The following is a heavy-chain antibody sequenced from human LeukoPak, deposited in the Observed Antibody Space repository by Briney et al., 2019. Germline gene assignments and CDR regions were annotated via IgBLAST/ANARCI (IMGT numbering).Heavy chain of an antibody. Sequence: SETLSLTCAVSGGSMSSSGYYWGWIRQPPGKGLEWIGNIYYSGTTHYNPSLASRVTISVATSKSQFSLMLTSVTAADTAVYYCASQQSSGWPPQGDDYWGQGMLVTVSS. V-gene: IGHV4-39*01. J-gene: IGHJ4*02. CDR3: ASQQSSGWPPQGDDY. CDR2: IYYSGTT. CDR1: GGSMSSSGYY. D-gene: IGHD6-19*01.